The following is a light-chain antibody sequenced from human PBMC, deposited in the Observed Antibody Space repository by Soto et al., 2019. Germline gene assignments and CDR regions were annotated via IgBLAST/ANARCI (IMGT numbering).Light chain of an antibody. CDR3: SSYTKNSPYV. CDR2: DVS. V-gene: IGLV2-14*01. J-gene: IGLJ1*01. CDR1: SSDVGGYDY. Sequence: QSVLTQPASVSGSPGQSITISCTGTSSDVGGYDYVSWYQHHPGKAPKLMIYDVSNRPSGVSSRFSGSKSDNTASLTIYGLQAEDEADYYSSSYTKNSPYVFGTGTKLTVL.